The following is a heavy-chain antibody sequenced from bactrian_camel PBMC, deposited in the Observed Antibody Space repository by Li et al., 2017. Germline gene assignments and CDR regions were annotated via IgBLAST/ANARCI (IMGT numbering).Heavy chain of an antibody. Sequence: HVQLVESGGESVQAGGSLRLSCQASGDIYRGYCLAWFRQALGKEREGIAGIFTGAGSTYYADSMKGRFHISEDKAKNMAYLYISNMTPEDTAMYYCAAARSWSLPLRPTEFEYWGQGTQVTVS. CDR1: GDIYRGYC. CDR3: AAARSWSLPLRPTEFEY. CDR2: IFTGAGST. D-gene: IGHD1*01. V-gene: IGHV3S1*01. J-gene: IGHJ4*01.